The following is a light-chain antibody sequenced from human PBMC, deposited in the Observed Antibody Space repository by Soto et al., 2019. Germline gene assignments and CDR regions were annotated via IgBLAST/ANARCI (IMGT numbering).Light chain of an antibody. Sequence: EIVLTQYPVTLALSPGERATLSCGASQSVSSRLAWYQQKPGQAPRLLIYDVSNRATGIPARFSGSGSGTDFTLTISSLEPEDFAVYYCQQRDYWQVTFGQGTRLEIK. CDR3: QQRDYWQVT. J-gene: IGKJ5*01. CDR1: QSVSSR. CDR2: DVS. V-gene: IGKV3-11*01.